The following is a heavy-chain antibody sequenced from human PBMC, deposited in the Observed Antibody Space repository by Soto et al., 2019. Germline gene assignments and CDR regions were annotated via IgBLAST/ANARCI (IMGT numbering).Heavy chain of an antibody. D-gene: IGHD2-15*01. V-gene: IGHV3-23*01. CDR1: GFTFGIYA. CDR3: AKDLSSYYYFDV. J-gene: IGHJ4*02. CDR2: ISATGGST. Sequence: GGSLRLSCAASGFTFGIYAMTWVRQAPGKGLEWVSTISATGGSTFYADSVKGRFTISRDNSKNTLYLQMNSLRAEDTAIYYCAKDLSSYYYFDVWGQGTLVTVSS.